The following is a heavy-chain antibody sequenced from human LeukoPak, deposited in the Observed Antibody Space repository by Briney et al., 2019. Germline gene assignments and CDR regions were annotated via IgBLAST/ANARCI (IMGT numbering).Heavy chain of an antibody. CDR3: VRGKWSTRH. CDR2: ISGTLYTI. J-gene: IGHJ4*02. Sequence: AGGSLRLSCAASGFTFSSYTMNWVRQAPGKGLEWLAYISGTLYTIYYADSVKGRFTISRDNAKNSLFLQMNSLTADDTAVHYCVRGKWSTRHWGQGTLVTVSS. D-gene: IGHD2-15*01. CDR1: GFTFSSYT. V-gene: IGHV3-48*04.